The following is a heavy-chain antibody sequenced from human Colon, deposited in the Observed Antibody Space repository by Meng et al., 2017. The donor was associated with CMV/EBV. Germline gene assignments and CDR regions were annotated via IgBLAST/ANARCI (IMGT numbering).Heavy chain of an antibody. CDR1: GYTFSNYG. D-gene: IGHD3-16*01. CDR2: ISAYNGDT. V-gene: IGHV1-18*01. J-gene: IGHJ4*02. CDR3: ARGMGGLGYYFDS. Sequence: QAQLVQSGGEGKKPGASVKVSCKTSGYTFSNYGITWVRQAPGQGLEWMGWISAYNGDTNYEQKFQGRVTMTTDRSTSTAYMELRSLRSDDTAVYYCARGMGGLGYYFDSWGQGTLVTVSS.